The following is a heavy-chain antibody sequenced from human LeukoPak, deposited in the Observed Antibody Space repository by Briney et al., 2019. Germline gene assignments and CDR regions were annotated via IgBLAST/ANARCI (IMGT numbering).Heavy chain of an antibody. V-gene: IGHV3-23*01. CDR2: ISGSGGST. D-gene: IGHD2-2*01. CDR1: GFTFSSYA. J-gene: IGHJ5*02. CDR3: ARRVVQGDWFDP. Sequence: GGSLRLSCAASGFTFSSYAMSWVRQAPGKGLEWVSAISGSGGSTYYADSVKGRFTISRDNAKNSLYLQMNSLRAEDTAVYYCARRVVQGDWFDPWGQGTLVTVSS.